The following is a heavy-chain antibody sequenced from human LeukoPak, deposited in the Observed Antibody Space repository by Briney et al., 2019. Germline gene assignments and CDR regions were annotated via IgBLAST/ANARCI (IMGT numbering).Heavy chain of an antibody. CDR1: GITFDDYA. Sequence: SGRSLRLSCAASGITFDDYAMHWVRQAPGKGLEWVSGISWNSGSIGYADSVKGRFTISRDNAKNSLYLQMNSLRAEDTALYYCVPIEGYCSSTSCYRDGDFDYWGQGTLVTVSS. CDR3: VPIEGYCSSTSCYRDGDFDY. CDR2: ISWNSGSI. V-gene: IGHV3-9*01. J-gene: IGHJ4*02. D-gene: IGHD2-2*01.